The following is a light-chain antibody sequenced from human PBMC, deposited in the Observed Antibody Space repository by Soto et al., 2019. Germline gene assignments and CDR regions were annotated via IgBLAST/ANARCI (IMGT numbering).Light chain of an antibody. CDR3: SSFTSRFTFV. CDR1: RSDVGAYNY. J-gene: IGLJ1*01. Sequence: QSVLTQPASVSRSPRQTIAISCTGTRSDVGAYNYVSWYQQQPGKAPKLMISEVTNRPSGVSDRFSGSKSGNTASLTISGLQAEDEADYYCSSFTSRFTFVFGTGTKVTVL. V-gene: IGLV2-14*01. CDR2: EVT.